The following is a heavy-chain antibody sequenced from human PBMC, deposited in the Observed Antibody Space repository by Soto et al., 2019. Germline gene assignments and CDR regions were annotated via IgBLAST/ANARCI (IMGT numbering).Heavy chain of an antibody. Sequence: GGSLRLSCAASGFTFSSYAMSWVRQAPGKGLEWVSAISGSGGSTYYADSVKGRFTISRDNSKNTLYLQMNSLRAEDTAVYYCAKDRVYSSSWYLDWFDPWGQGTLVTVSS. D-gene: IGHD6-13*01. CDR1: GFTFSSYA. J-gene: IGHJ5*02. CDR2: ISGSGGST. V-gene: IGHV3-23*01. CDR3: AKDRVYSSSWYLDWFDP.